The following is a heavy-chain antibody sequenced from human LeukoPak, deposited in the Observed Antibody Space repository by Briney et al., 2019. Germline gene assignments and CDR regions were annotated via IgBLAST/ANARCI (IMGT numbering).Heavy chain of an antibody. CDR1: GGSISSYY. Sequence: SETLSLTCTVSGGSISSYYWSWIRQPPGKGLEWIGYIYYGGSTNYNPSLKSRVTISVDTSKNQFSLKLSSVTAADTAVYYCARVWGSYRYAHFDYWGQGTLVTVSS. V-gene: IGHV4-59*01. CDR3: ARVWGSYRYAHFDY. J-gene: IGHJ4*02. CDR2: IYYGGST. D-gene: IGHD3-16*02.